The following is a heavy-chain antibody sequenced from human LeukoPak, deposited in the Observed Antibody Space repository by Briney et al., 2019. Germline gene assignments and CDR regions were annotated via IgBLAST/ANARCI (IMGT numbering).Heavy chain of an antibody. J-gene: IGHJ6*02. Sequence: ASVKVSCKASGGTFSSYAISWVRQAPGQGLEWMGGIIPIFGTAYYAQKFQGRVTITADESTSTAYMELSSLRSEDTAVYYCARDLGIAAAGTWYYYYGMDVWGHGTTVTVSS. CDR1: GGTFSSYA. V-gene: IGHV1-69*13. D-gene: IGHD6-13*01. CDR2: IIPIFGTA. CDR3: ARDLGIAAAGTWYYYYGMDV.